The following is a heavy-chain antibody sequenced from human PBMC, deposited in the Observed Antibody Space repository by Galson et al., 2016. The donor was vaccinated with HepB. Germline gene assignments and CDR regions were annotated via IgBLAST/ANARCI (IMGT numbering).Heavy chain of an antibody. CDR2: IYYSGST. D-gene: IGHD1-26*01. Sequence: SETLSLTCTVSGGSISSSSYSWGWIRQPPGKGLEWIGSIYYSGSTYYNPSLKSRVTISVDTSKNQFSLKLSSVTAADTAVYYCASYSGTRGLDYWGQGTLVTVSS. V-gene: IGHV4-39*07. CDR3: ASYSGTRGLDY. J-gene: IGHJ4*02. CDR1: GGSISSSSYS.